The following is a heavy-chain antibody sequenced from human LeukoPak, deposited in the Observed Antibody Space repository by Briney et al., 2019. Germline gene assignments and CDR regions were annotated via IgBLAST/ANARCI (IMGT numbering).Heavy chain of an antibody. Sequence: GGSLRLSCAASGFRFNTYWMSWVRQAPGKGLEWVANIKQDGNEKYYVDSVKGRFTISRDNAKNSLYLQMNSLRAEDTAVYYCARVSPNTVTTLQYFGYWGQGTLVAVSS. CDR1: GFRFNTYW. J-gene: IGHJ4*02. CDR2: IKQDGNEK. V-gene: IGHV3-7*01. D-gene: IGHD4-17*01. CDR3: ARVSPNTVTTLQYFGY.